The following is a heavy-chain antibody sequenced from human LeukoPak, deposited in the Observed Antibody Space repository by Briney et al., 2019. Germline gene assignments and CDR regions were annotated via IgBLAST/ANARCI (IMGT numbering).Heavy chain of an antibody. J-gene: IGHJ6*02. CDR1: GYTFTGYY. CDR2: INPNSGGT. CDR3: GRSDYYYYGMDV. V-gene: IGHV1-2*02. D-gene: IGHD2-21*01. Sequence: GASVKVSCKASGYTFTGYYMHRVRQAPGQGLEWMGWINPNSGGTNYAQKFQGRVTMTRDTSISTAYMELSRLRSDDTAVYYCGRSDYYYYGMDVWGQGTTVTVSS.